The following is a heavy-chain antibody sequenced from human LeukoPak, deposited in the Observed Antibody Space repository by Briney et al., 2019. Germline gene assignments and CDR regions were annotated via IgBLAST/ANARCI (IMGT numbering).Heavy chain of an antibody. Sequence: GGSLRLSCAASGFSFSRYWMSWVRQAPGKGLEWVANIKQDGSGKNYVESVKGRFTISRDNAKNSLYLQTNSLRAEDTAVYYCARAGQEWFGELGFDQWGQGTLVIVSS. V-gene: IGHV3-7*01. CDR3: ARAGQEWFGELGFDQ. CDR1: GFSFSRYW. D-gene: IGHD3-10*01. J-gene: IGHJ4*02. CDR2: IKQDGSGK.